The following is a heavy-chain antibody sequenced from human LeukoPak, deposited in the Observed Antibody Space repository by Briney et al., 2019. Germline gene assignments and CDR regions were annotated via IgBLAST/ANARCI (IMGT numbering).Heavy chain of an antibody. CDR1: GGSFSGYY. Sequence: PSETLSLTCAVYGGSFSGYYWGWIRQPPGKGLEWIGYIHYSGSTNYNPSLKSRVTISVDTSKNQFSLKLSSVTAADTAVYYCASGYCGGACQLGGVDMWGQGTMVTVSS. D-gene: IGHD2-21*02. V-gene: IGHV4-59*01. J-gene: IGHJ3*02. CDR2: IHYSGST. CDR3: ASGYCGGACQLGGVDM.